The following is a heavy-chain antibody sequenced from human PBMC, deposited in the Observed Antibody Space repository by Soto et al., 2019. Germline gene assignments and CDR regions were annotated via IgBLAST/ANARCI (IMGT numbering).Heavy chain of an antibody. V-gene: IGHV7-4-1*01. CDR1: GYTFTSYA. D-gene: IGHD4-17*01. CDR3: AGIRRQLYYYYYGMDV. CDR2: INTNTGNP. Sequence: ASVKVSCKASGYTFTSYAMNWVRQAPGQGLEWMGWINTNTGNPTYAQGLTGRFVFSLDTSVSTAYLQICSLKAEDTAVYYCAGIRRQLYYYYYGMDVWGQGTRVTVSS. J-gene: IGHJ6*02.